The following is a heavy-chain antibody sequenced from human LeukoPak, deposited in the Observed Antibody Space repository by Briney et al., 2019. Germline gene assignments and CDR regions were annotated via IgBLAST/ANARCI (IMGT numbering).Heavy chain of an antibody. CDR2: IRYDGSNK. V-gene: IGHV3-30*02. CDR3: ARGGGSESYDFDY. CDR1: GFTFSSYG. J-gene: IGHJ4*02. Sequence: QPGGSLRLSCAASGFTFSSYGMHWVRKAPGKGLEWVAFIRYDGSNKYYADSVKGRFTISRDNAKNSLYLQMNSLRAEDTAVYYCARGGGSESYDFDYWGQGTLVTVSS. D-gene: IGHD3-3*01.